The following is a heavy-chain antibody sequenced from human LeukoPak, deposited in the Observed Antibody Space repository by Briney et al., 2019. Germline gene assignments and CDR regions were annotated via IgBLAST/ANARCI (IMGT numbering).Heavy chain of an antibody. CDR3: AKVGIDQWLYYFDY. V-gene: IGHV3-23*01. CDR2: ISGNGGST. Sequence: GGSLRLSCAASGFTFSSYAMSWVRQAPGKGLEWVSAISGNGGSTYYADSVKGRFTISRDNSKNTVYLQMNSLRAEDTAVYYCAKVGIDQWLYYFDYWGQGTLVTVSS. J-gene: IGHJ4*02. CDR1: GFTFSSYA. D-gene: IGHD3-22*01.